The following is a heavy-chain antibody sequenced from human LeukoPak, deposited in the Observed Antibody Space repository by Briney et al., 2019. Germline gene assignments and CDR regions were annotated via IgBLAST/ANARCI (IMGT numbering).Heavy chain of an antibody. CDR1: GFTFSSFD. CDR3: ARADCSGSTCYLRRSWFDP. CDR2: ISTSSRYI. D-gene: IGHD2-2*01. J-gene: IGHJ5*02. V-gene: IGHV3-21*01. Sequence: GGSLRLSCAASGFTFSSFDMNWVRQAPGKGLEWVSSISTSSRYIYYRDSVKGRFTISRDDAKNSLYLQMNSLRVEDTAVYYCARADCSGSTCYLRRSWFDPWGQRTLVTVSS.